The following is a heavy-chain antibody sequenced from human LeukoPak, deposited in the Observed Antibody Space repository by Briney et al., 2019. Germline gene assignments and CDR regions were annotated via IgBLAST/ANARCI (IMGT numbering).Heavy chain of an antibody. V-gene: IGHV3-23*01. D-gene: IGHD2-8*02. CDR1: GFTFSSFV. CDR2: ISGSGVYK. Sequence: GGSLRLSCAASGFTFSSFVMSWVRQAPGKGLEWVSSISGSGVYKYYTDSVKGRFTISRDNSKNTLYVQMNSLRAEDTAVYYCAKASFTGGTCSSFDYWGQGTLATVSS. J-gene: IGHJ4*02. CDR3: AKASFTGGTCSSFDY.